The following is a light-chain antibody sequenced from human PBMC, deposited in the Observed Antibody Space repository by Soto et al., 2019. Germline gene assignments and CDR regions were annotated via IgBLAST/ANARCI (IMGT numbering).Light chain of an antibody. J-gene: IGLJ1*01. Sequence: QSVLTQPRSVSGSPGQSVTISCTGTSSDVGAYKYVSWYQQHPGKAPKLMIYDVTKRPSGVPDRFSGSKSGNTASLTISGLQAEDEADYHCCSYAGSYTYVFGTGTKVTVL. V-gene: IGLV2-11*01. CDR1: SSDVGAYKY. CDR2: DVT. CDR3: CSYAGSYTYV.